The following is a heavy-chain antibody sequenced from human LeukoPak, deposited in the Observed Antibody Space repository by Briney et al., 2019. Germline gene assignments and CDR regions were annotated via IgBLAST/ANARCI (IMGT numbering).Heavy chain of an antibody. CDR2: IYYSGST. CDR1: GGSISSYY. D-gene: IGHD6-19*01. CDR3: ARHRYSSGWYDY. Sequence: SETLSLTCTVSGGSISSYYWSWIRQPPGKGLGWIGYIYYSGSTNYNPSLKSRVTISVDTSKNQFSLKLSSVTAADTAVYYCARHRYSSGWYDYWGQGTLVTVSS. J-gene: IGHJ4*02. V-gene: IGHV4-59*08.